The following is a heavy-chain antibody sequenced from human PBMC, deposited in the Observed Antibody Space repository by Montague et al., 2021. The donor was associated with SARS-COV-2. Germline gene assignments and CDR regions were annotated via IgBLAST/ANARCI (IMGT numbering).Heavy chain of an antibody. V-gene: IGHV4-61*02. CDR2: IYTSGRT. CDR1: GDSINSGSYY. J-gene: IGHJ1*01. CDR3: AGPDWPKH. Sequence: TLSLTCTVSGDSINSGSYYWSWTRQPAGKGLEWIGRIYTSGRTNYNPSLRSRINMSLDTSKSRFSLNLTSVTAADTAVYYCAGPDWPKHWGQGALVTVSS. D-gene: IGHD3-9*01.